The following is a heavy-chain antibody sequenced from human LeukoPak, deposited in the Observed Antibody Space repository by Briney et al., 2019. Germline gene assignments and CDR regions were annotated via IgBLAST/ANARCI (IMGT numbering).Heavy chain of an antibody. Sequence: SSETLSLTCTVSGGSISGYSWTWIRQPPGQGLEWIGYFHNSRTTSYNPSLTGRVIISVDTAMDQLSLKLNSVTAADTAVYYCARGHLGLSPWGQGTLVTVSS. V-gene: IGHV4-59*01. J-gene: IGHJ5*02. CDR3: ARGHLGLSP. D-gene: IGHD3-10*01. CDR1: GGSISGYS. CDR2: FHNSRTT.